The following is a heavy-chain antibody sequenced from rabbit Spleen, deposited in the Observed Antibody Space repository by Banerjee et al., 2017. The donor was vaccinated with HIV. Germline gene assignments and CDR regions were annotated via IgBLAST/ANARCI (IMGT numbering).Heavy chain of an antibody. CDR1: GVSFSSSSY. V-gene: IGHV1S40*01. Sequence: QSLEESGGDLVKPGASLTLTCTASGVSFSSSSYMCWVRQAPGKGLEWIACIDTGSSGFTYFATWAKGRFTCSKTSSTTVTLQMTRLTAADTATYFCARSGYVGWGGDGDLMGNKLWGPGTLVTVS. J-gene: IGHJ4*01. CDR3: ARSGYVGWGGDGDLMGNKL. D-gene: IGHD4-1*01. CDR2: IDTGSSGFT.